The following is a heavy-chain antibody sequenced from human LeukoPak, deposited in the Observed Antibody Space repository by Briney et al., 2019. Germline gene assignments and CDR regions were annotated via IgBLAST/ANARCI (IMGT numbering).Heavy chain of an antibody. Sequence: GESLKISCKGSGYSFTSYWIGWVRQMPGKGLEWMGIIYPGDSDTRYSPSFQGQVTISADKSISTAYLQWSSLKASDTAMYYCARHLRAWGDYDDWFDPWGQGTLVTVSS. D-gene: IGHD4-17*01. CDR2: IYPGDSDT. J-gene: IGHJ5*02. CDR1: GYSFTSYW. CDR3: ARHLRAWGDYDDWFDP. V-gene: IGHV5-51*01.